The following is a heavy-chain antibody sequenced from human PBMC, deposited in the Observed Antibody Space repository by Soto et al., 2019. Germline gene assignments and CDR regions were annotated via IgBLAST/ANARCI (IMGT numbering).Heavy chain of an antibody. Sequence: VGSLRLSCSASGFTFSSYAMHWVRQAPGKGLEYVSAISSNGGSTYYADSVKGRFTISRDNSKNTLYLQMSSLRAEDTAVYYCVRSGYSYGSPIFFDYWGQGTLVTVSS. CDR2: ISSNGGST. V-gene: IGHV3-64D*06. D-gene: IGHD5-18*01. CDR3: VRSGYSYGSPIFFDY. CDR1: GFTFSSYA. J-gene: IGHJ4*02.